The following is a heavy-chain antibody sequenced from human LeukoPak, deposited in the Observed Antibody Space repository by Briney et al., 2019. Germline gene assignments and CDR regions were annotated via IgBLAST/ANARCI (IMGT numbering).Heavy chain of an antibody. J-gene: IGHJ4*02. CDR2: INPSGGST. D-gene: IGHD6-19*01. V-gene: IGHV1-46*01. Sequence: ASVKVSCKASGYTFTSYYMHWVRQAPGQGFEWMGIINPSGGSTSYAQKFQGRVTMTRDTSTSTVYMELSSLRSEDTAVYYCARPPSIAVAGYYFDYWGQGTLVTVSS. CDR3: ARPPSIAVAGYYFDY. CDR1: GYTFTSYY.